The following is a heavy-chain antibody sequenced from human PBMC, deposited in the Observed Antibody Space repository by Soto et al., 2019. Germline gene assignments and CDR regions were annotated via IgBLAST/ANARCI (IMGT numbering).Heavy chain of an antibody. J-gene: IGHJ3*01. Sequence: SETLSLTCTVSGGSISSYYWSWIRQPPGKGLEWIGYIYYSGSTNYNPSLKSRVTISVDTSKNQFSLKLSSVTAADTAVYYCARGQRITDGSGAEAWGQGTMVTVSS. CDR1: GGSISSYY. CDR3: ARGQRITDGSGAEA. CDR2: IYYSGST. D-gene: IGHD3-10*01. V-gene: IGHV4-59*01.